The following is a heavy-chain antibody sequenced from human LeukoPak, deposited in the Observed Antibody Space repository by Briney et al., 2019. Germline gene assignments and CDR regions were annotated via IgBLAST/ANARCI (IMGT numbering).Heavy chain of an antibody. CDR1: GYTFTGYY. CDR2: INPNSGGT. CDR3: ARGPVDSSGYYVL. V-gene: IGHV1-2*02. Sequence: AASVKVSCKASGYTFTGYYMHWVRQAPGQGLEWMGWINPNSGGTNYAQKFQGRVTMTRDTSISTAYMELSRLRSDDTAVYYCARGPVDSSGYYVLWGQGTLVTVSS. J-gene: IGHJ4*02. D-gene: IGHD3-22*01.